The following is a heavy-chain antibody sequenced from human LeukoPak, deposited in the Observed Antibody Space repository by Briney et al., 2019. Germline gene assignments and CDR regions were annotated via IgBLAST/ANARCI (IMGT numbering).Heavy chain of an antibody. CDR3: ARGGGDYFDY. D-gene: IGHD3-10*01. V-gene: IGHV4-59*01. CDR2: FSCSGST. J-gene: IGHJ4*02. Sequence: KTSETLSLTCTVSGGSISSYYWSWIRRPPGKGLEWIGYFSCSGSTNYNPSLKSRVSISEDTSKNQFSLKLTSVTAADTAVYFCARGGGDYFDYWGQGMLVTVSS. CDR1: GGSISSYY.